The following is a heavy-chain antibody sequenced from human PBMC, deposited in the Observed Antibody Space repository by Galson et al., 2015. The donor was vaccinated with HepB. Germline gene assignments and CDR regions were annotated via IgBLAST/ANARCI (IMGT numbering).Heavy chain of an antibody. CDR2: IRSKAYGGTT. Sequence: SLRLSCAASGFSFGNYAMSWLRQAPGKGLEWVGFIRSKAYGGTTEYAASVKGRFTISRDDSKSIAYLQMNSLKTEDTAVYYCTRAYSGYEDYWGQGTLVTISS. D-gene: IGHD5-12*01. CDR3: TRAYSGYEDY. CDR1: GFSFGNYA. V-gene: IGHV3-49*03. J-gene: IGHJ4*02.